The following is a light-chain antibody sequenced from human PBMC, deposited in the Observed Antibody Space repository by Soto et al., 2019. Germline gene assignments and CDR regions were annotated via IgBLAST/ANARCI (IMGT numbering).Light chain of an antibody. Sequence: EIVLTQFPATLSLSPGDRATLSCWASQSLSNTFLGWYHQRPGQAPRLLIYGASNRASGVPDRFSGSGSGTDFTLTIRRLEPEDFGVYYCHQYGSSPLTFGGGTRLEIK. J-gene: IGKJ4*01. V-gene: IGKV3-20*01. CDR1: QSLSNTF. CDR2: GAS. CDR3: HQYGSSPLT.